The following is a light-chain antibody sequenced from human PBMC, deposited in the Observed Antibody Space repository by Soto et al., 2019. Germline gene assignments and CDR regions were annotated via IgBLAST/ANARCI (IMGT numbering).Light chain of an antibody. CDR3: QQYHNWPVT. CDR2: DAS. V-gene: IGKV3D-15*01. J-gene: IGKJ4*01. CDR1: KSIRSN. Sequence: ELLIAQSSATRSLSPEERVGFSCRASKSIRSNLAWYQHKPGQAPRLLISDASAGATGIPARFSGSGSGTEFTLTINSLQSEDFAVYYCQQYHNWPVTFGGGTKV.